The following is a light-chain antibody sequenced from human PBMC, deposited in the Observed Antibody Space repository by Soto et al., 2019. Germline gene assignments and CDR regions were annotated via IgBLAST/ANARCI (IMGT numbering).Light chain of an antibody. CDR1: QTINTW. Sequence: DIQMTQSPSTLSGSVGDRVTITCRASQTINTWLAWYQQKPGEAPKLLIYDVSSLQSGVPSRFSGSGSGTEFTLTISSLQPDDSATYYCQQYNTFWTFGQGTKVDIK. CDR2: DVS. V-gene: IGKV1-5*01. J-gene: IGKJ1*01. CDR3: QQYNTFWT.